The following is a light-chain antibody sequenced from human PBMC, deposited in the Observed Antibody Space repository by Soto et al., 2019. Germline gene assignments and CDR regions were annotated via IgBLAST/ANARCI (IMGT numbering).Light chain of an antibody. CDR1: QSISTS. J-gene: IGKJ1*01. V-gene: IGKV1-5*01. Sequence: DIQMTQSPSTPSASVGDRVPITCRASQSISTSLAWFRQKPGKAPKLLIYDASNLESGVPSRFSGSVSGTEFTLTISSLQPDDFATYFCQQYNTDPWTFGQGTEVDTK. CDR3: QQYNTDPWT. CDR2: DAS.